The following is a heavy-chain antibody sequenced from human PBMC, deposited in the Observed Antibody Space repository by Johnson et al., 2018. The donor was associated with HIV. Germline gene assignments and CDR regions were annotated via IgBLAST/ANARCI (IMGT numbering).Heavy chain of an antibody. D-gene: IGHD2/OR15-2a*01. CDR2: ISYDGSNK. CDR1: GFTFSSYG. Sequence: QMLLVESGGGVVQPGRSLRLSCAASGFTFSSYGMHWVRQAPGKGLEWVAVISYDGSNKYYADSVKGRFTISRDNSKNTLYLQMNSLRAEDTAVYYCAREWGGKWNMAFDIWGQGTMVTVSS. J-gene: IGHJ3*02. CDR3: AREWGGKWNMAFDI. V-gene: IGHV3-30*03.